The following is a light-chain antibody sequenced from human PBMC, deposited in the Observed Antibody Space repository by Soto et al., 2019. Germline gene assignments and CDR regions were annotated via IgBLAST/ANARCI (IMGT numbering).Light chain of an antibody. CDR3: QQYNSYST. CDR1: QSISSW. CDR2: KAS. Sequence: DIQMTQSPSSLSASVGDRVTITCRASQSISSWLAWYQQKPGKAPNLLIYKASTLESGVPSRFSGSGSGTEFTLTISSLQPDDFAAYYCQQYNSYSTFAQGTKVDI. J-gene: IGKJ1*01. V-gene: IGKV1-5*03.